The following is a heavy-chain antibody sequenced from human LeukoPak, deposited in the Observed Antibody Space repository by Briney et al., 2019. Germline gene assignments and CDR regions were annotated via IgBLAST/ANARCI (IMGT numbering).Heavy chain of an antibody. D-gene: IGHD4-17*01. J-gene: IGHJ4*02. Sequence: PGGSLRLSCAASGFTFSSYWMSWVRQAPGKGLEWVANIKQDGSEKYYVDSVKGRFTISRDNAKNSLYLQMNSLRAEDTAVYYCARGGKPMTTVTEFDYWGQGTLITVSS. CDR3: ARGGKPMTTVTEFDY. CDR2: IKQDGSEK. CDR1: GFTFSSYW. V-gene: IGHV3-7*01.